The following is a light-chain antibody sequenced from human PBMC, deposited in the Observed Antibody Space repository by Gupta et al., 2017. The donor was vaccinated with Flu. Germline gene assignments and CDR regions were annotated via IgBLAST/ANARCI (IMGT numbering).Light chain of an antibody. CDR3: QQTYNAPT. CDR1: QSIRNY. CDR2: AAS. V-gene: IGKV1-39*01. J-gene: IGKJ1*01. Sequence: VGDRVTITWRASQSIRNYVNGYQHKPGKATKLLIYAASSLHSGVTSRFSGSGSGTDFTLTISSLQPEDFATYYCQQTYNAPTFGQGTKVEIK.